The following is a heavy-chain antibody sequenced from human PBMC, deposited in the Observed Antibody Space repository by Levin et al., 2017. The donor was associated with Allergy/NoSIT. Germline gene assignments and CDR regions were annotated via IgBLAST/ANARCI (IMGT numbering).Heavy chain of an antibody. J-gene: IGHJ4*02. CDR1: GYTFTDHY. Sequence: GESLKISCEAAGYTFTDHYMHWVRQAPGQALEWMGWVNCNSGDTHYAQKFQDRVTMTRDTSITTAYIEVSSLRFDDTALYFCARNDYGDYVQNFDYWGQGTLVTVSS. CDR3: ARNDYGDYVQNFDY. V-gene: IGHV1-2*02. CDR2: VNCNSGDT. D-gene: IGHD4-17*01.